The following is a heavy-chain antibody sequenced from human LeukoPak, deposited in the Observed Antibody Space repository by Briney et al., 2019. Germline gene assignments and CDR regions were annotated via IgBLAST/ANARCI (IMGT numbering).Heavy chain of an antibody. CDR1: GFTFSSYG. D-gene: IGHD5-18*01. Sequence: GRSLRLSCAASGFTFSSYGMHWVCQAPGKGLEWVAVISYDGSNKYYADSVKGRFTISRDNSKNTLYLQMNSLRAEDMAVYYCAKELYSYGEGSFDIWGQGTMVTVSS. V-gene: IGHV3-30*18. CDR2: ISYDGSNK. CDR3: AKELYSYGEGSFDI. J-gene: IGHJ3*02.